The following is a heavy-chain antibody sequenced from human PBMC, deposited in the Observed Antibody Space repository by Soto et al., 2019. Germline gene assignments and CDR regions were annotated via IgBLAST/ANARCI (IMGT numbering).Heavy chain of an antibody. CDR3: ARGDRIHYAFDI. V-gene: IGHV3-30-3*01. J-gene: IGHJ3*02. Sequence: GGSLRLSCAASGFTFSSYAMHWVRQAPGKGLEWVAVISYDGGNKYYADSVKGRFTISRDNSKNTLYLQMNSLRAEDTAVYYCARGDRIHYAFDIWGQGTMVTVSS. D-gene: IGHD3-16*01. CDR1: GFTFSSYA. CDR2: ISYDGGNK.